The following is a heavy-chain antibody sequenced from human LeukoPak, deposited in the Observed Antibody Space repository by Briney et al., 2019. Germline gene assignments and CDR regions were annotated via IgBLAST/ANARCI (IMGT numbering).Heavy chain of an antibody. V-gene: IGHV1-3*04. CDR3: ARDHGYGANYFDY. CDR1: GYTFTNYA. Sequence: ASVKVSCKASGYTFTNYAMHWVRQAPGQRLEWMGWINTGNGDTKYSQKFQGRVTITRGTSASTAYMELSSLRSEDTAVYYCARDHGYGANYFDYWGQGTLVTVSS. CDR2: INTGNGDT. D-gene: IGHD4-17*01. J-gene: IGHJ4*02.